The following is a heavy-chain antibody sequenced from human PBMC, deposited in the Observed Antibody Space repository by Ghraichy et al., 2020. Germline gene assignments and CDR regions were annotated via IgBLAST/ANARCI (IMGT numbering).Heavy chain of an antibody. CDR1: GFSLSTSGMC. Sequence: SGPTLVKPTQTLTLTCTFSGFSLSTSGMCVSWIRQPPGKALEWLALIDWDDDKYYSTSLKTRLTISKDTSKNQVVLTMTNMDPVDTATYYCARMPGTTYHHYYYGMDVWGQGTTVTVSS. CDR2: IDWDDDK. V-gene: IGHV2-70*01. J-gene: IGHJ6*02. CDR3: ARMPGTTYHHYYYGMDV. D-gene: IGHD1-7*01.